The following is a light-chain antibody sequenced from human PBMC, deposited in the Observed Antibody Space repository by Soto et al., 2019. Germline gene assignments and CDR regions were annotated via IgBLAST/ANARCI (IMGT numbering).Light chain of an antibody. V-gene: IGKV1-5*03. CDR3: QQYSAYWT. J-gene: IGKJ1*01. CDR2: TAS. Sequence: DLQMAQSPSTLAASVGDRVTITCRASQSVSAWLAWYQQKPGKAPKLLIHTASTLEGGVPSRFSGSGSGTEFTLTISSLQPEDFATYYCQQYSAYWTFGQGTKVEI. CDR1: QSVSAW.